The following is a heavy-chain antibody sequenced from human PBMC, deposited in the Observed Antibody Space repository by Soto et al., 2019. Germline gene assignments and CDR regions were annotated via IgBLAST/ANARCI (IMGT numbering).Heavy chain of an antibody. J-gene: IGHJ6*02. CDR1: GFTVSSNY. CDR3: AKDQIQLWPYGMDV. Sequence: GGSLRLSCAASGFTVSSNYMSWVRQAPGKGLEWVSVISGNGGTTYYADSVKGRFTISRDNSKNTVYLQMNSLRAEDTAVYYCAKDQIQLWPYGMDVWGQGTTVTV. V-gene: IGHV3-23*01. CDR2: ISGNGGTT. D-gene: IGHD5-18*01.